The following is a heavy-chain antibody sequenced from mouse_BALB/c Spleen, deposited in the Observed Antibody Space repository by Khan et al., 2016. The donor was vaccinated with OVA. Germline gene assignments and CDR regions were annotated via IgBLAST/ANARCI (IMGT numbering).Heavy chain of an antibody. CDR2: IWSAGST. CDR1: GFSLDNYS. V-gene: IGHV2-2*02. J-gene: IGHJ3*01. Sequence: QVQLKQSGPGLVQPSQSLSITCTVSGFSLDNYSVHWIRQSPGKGLEWLGVIWSAGSTDYNAAFISRLTITKDNSRSQVCFKVINLQPNDTALYDGARRGYDYGRGALFAYWGQGTLVTVSA. CDR3: ARRGYDYGRGALFAY. D-gene: IGHD2-4*01.